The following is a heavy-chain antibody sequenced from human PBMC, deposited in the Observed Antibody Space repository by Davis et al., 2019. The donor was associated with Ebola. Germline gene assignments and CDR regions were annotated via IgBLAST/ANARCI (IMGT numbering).Heavy chain of an antibody. Sequence: GESLKISCAASGFIVSHNHMSWVRQAPGKGLEWVSLIYGDDRDTSTHYADSVKGRFTISRDNSKNTLYLQMNSLRAEDTAVYYCVREGNDFWGPNYNVYMDVWGEGTTVTVSS. CDR1: GFIVSHNH. CDR2: IYGDDRDTST. D-gene: IGHD3-3*01. CDR3: VREGNDFWGPNYNVYMDV. J-gene: IGHJ6*03. V-gene: IGHV3-53*01.